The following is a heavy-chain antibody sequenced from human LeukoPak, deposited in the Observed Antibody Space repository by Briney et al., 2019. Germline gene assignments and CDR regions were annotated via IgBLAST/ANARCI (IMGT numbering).Heavy chain of an antibody. D-gene: IGHD3-10*01. V-gene: IGHV3-23*01. CDR1: GFTFSSYA. J-gene: IGHJ4*02. CDR3: AKDLGYYYGSGNYWCYFDY. Sequence: GGSLRLSCAASGFTFSSYAMSWVRQAPGKGLEWVSAISGSGGSTYYADSVKGRFTISRDNSKNTLYLQMNSLRAEDTAVYYCAKDLGYYYGSGNYWCYFDYWGQGTLATVSS. CDR2: ISGSGGST.